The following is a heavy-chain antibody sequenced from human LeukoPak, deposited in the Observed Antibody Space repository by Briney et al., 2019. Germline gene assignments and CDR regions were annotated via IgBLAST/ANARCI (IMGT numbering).Heavy chain of an antibody. CDR2: IYTSGST. CDR3: ARGALKWELPPIRARKSYYFDY. J-gene: IGHJ4*02. D-gene: IGHD1-26*01. CDR1: GGSISSYY. V-gene: IGHV4-4*07. Sequence: SETLSLTCTVSGGSISSYYWSWIRQPAGKGLEWIGRIYTSGSTNYNPSLKSRVTISVDTSKNQFSLKLSSVTAADTAVYYCARGALKWELPPIRARKSYYFDYWGQGTLVTVSS.